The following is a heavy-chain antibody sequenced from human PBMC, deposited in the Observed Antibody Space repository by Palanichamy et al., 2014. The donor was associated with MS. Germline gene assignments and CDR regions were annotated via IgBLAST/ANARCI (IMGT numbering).Heavy chain of an antibody. V-gene: IGHV3-30*02. J-gene: IGHJ4*02. CDR1: GFTFSTYD. D-gene: IGHD2-2*01. CDR3: AKMGVYCSTVSCYSETEDY. Sequence: VQLVQSGGGVVQPGGSLRLSCAASGFTFSTYDMHWVRQTPGKGLEWVSFIRYDGSNKDYADSVKGRFIISRDNSANMLYLQMNRLRADDTSVYYCAKMGVYCSTVSCYSETEDYWGQGTLVTVSS. CDR2: IRYDGSNK.